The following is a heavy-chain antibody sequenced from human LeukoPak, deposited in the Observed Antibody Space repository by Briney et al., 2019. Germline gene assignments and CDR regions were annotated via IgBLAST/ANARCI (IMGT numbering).Heavy chain of an antibody. V-gene: IGHV4-39*07. Sequence: SETLSLTCTVSGGSISSSSYYWGWIRQPPGKGLEWIGSIYYSGSTYYNPSLKSRDTISVDTSKNQFSLKLSSVTAADTAVYYCARDDTTNWFDPWGQGTLVTVSS. CDR1: GGSISSSSYY. CDR2: IYYSGST. CDR3: ARDDTTNWFDP. J-gene: IGHJ5*02. D-gene: IGHD1-26*01.